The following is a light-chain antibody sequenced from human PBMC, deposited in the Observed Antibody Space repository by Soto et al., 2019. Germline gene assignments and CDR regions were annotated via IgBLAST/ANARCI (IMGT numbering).Light chain of an antibody. CDR1: QRISSY. CDR3: QQRYSTPRT. Sequence: IQMTQSPSSLSAYIGDRVTITCRASQRISSYSNWDQQKPGKAPKLLIYAASSLQSGAPSKFSGSGSGTDFNLTISSVQPENFATYNCQQRYSTPRTFGQGTKVEIK. CDR2: AAS. J-gene: IGKJ1*01. V-gene: IGKV1-39*01.